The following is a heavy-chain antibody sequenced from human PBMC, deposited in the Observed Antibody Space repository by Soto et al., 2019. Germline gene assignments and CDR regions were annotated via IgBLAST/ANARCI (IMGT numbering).Heavy chain of an antibody. J-gene: IGHJ6*02. CDR2: SDPEDGET. CDR3: ATDRRGGDWLLSRPHLYYYYGMDV. V-gene: IGHV1-24*01. D-gene: IGHD3-9*01. Sequence: PWASVKVSCKVSGYTLTELSMHWVRQAPGKGLEWMGGSDPEDGETIYAQKFQGRVTMTEDTSTDTAYMELSSLRSEDTAVYYCATDRRGGDWLLSRPHLYYYYGMDVWGQGTTVTVSS. CDR1: GYTLTELS.